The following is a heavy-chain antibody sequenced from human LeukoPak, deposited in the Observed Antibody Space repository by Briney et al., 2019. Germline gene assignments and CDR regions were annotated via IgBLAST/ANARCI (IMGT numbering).Heavy chain of an antibody. D-gene: IGHD2-2*03. CDR2: ITGSGGST. V-gene: IGHV3-23*01. CDR1: GFTFSSYW. J-gene: IGHJ6*03. Sequence: GGSLRLSCAASGFTFSSYWMTWVRQAPGKGLEWVSSITGSGGSTYHADSVKGRFTISRDNSKNTLYLQMNSLRAEDTAIYYCGKWIYYYYMDVWGKGTTVTISS. CDR3: GKWIYYYYMDV.